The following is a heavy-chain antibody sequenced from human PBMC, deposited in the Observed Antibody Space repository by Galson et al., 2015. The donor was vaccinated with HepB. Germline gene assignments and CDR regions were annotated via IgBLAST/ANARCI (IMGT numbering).Heavy chain of an antibody. CDR2: ISGSGGST. J-gene: IGHJ3*02. CDR1: GFTFSSYA. D-gene: IGHD6-19*01. V-gene: IGHV3-23*01. CDR3: AKGIAVAGTEENDAFDI. Sequence: SLRLSCAASGFTFSSYAMSWVRQAPGKGLEWVSAISGSGGSTYYADSVKGRFTISRDNSKNTLYLQMNSLRAEDTAVYYCAKGIAVAGTEENDAFDIWGQGTMVTASS.